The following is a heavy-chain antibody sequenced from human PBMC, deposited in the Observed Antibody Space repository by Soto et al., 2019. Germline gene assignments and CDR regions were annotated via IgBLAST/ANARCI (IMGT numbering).Heavy chain of an antibody. Sequence: GGSLRLSCAASGFTFSSYAMSWVRQAPGKGLEWVSAISGSGGSTYYADSVKGRFTISRDNSKNTLYLQMNSLRAEDTAVYYCANPYSSSSVYYYGMDVWGQGTTVTVSS. D-gene: IGHD6-6*01. CDR1: GFTFSSYA. CDR3: ANPYSSSSVYYYGMDV. J-gene: IGHJ6*02. V-gene: IGHV3-23*01. CDR2: ISGSGGST.